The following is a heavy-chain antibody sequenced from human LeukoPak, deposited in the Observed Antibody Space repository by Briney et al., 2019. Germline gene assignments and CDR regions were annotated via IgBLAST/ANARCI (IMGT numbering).Heavy chain of an antibody. J-gene: IGHJ6*03. CDR1: GYSISSGYY. CDR3: ARRVRGSSLGRYYYYYMDV. V-gene: IGHV4-38-2*01. CDR2: IYHSGST. Sequence: SETLSLTCAVSGYSISSGYYWGWIRQPPGKGLEWIGSIYHSGSTYFNPSLKSRVTISVDTSKNQFSLKLSSVTAADTAVYYCARRVRGSSLGRYYYYYMDVWGKGTTVTVSS. D-gene: IGHD1-26*01.